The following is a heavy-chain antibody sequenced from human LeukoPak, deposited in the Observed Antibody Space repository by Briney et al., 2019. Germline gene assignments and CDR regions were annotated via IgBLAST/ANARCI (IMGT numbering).Heavy chain of an antibody. CDR1: GFTFSDHY. J-gene: IGHJ4*02. CDR3: ASEAYYYGSGSYSSRYFDY. D-gene: IGHD3-10*01. V-gene: IGHV3-72*01. CDR2: TRNKANSYTT. Sequence: GGSLRLSCAASGFTFSDHYVDWVRQAPGKGLEWVGRTRNKANSYTTEYAASVKGRFTISRDDSKNSVYLQMNSLKTEDTAVYYCASEAYYYGSGSYSSRYFDYWGQGTLVTVSS.